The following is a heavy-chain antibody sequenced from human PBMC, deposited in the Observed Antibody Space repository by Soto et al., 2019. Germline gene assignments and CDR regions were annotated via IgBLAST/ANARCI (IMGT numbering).Heavy chain of an antibody. CDR2: ISYDGSNK. CDR3: AKDSSRYSSSSGYYFDY. V-gene: IGHV3-30*18. J-gene: IGHJ4*02. CDR1: GCTFSSYG. D-gene: IGHD6-6*01. Sequence: PGGSLRLSCAASGCTFSSYGMHWVRQAPGKGLEWVAVISYDGSNKYYADSVKGRFTISRDNSKNTLYLQMNSLRAEDTAVYYSAKDSSRYSSSSGYYFDYWGQGTLVTVSS.